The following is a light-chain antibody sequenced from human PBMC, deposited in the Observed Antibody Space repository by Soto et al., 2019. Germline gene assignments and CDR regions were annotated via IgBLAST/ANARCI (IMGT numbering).Light chain of an antibody. CDR1: QGVSSD. V-gene: IGKV3-15*01. CDR2: GAS. Sequence: EMVITQTPATLTLIQGKRATIPGRASQGVSSDLAWYQQKPGQAPRLLMYGASTRATGIPARFSGSGSRTDFTLTIYSLQSEDFAVYYCQQYNNWPRTFGQGTKVDIK. J-gene: IGKJ1*01. CDR3: QQYNNWPRT.